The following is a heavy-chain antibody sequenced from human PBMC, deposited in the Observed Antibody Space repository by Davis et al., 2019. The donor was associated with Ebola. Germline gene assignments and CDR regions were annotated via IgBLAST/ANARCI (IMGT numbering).Heavy chain of an antibody. V-gene: IGHV3-23*01. CDR1: GFIFSSYV. CDR3: AKPRPQEGAGWWNFDY. J-gene: IGHJ4*02. CDR2: ISGSGSST. D-gene: IGHD2-15*01. Sequence: GESLKISCAASGFIFSSYVMSWVRQAPGKGLEWVSGISGSGSSTYYADSVKGRFTISRDNPKNTLYLQMNSLRAEDTALYYCAKPRPQEGAGWWNFDYWGQGTLVTVSS.